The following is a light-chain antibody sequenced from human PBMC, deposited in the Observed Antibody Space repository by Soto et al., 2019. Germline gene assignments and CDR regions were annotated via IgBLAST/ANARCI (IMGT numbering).Light chain of an antibody. CDR1: SSNIGNNY. CDR2: DDK. J-gene: IGLJ2*01. CDR3: GAWDSSLSAVV. Sequence: QSVLTQPPSVSAAPGQKVTISCSGSSSNIGNNYVSWYQQLPGTAPKLLIYDDKKRPSGIPDRLSGSKSGTSATLGITGLQTGDEADYYCGAWDSSLSAVVFGGGTQLTV. V-gene: IGLV1-51*01.